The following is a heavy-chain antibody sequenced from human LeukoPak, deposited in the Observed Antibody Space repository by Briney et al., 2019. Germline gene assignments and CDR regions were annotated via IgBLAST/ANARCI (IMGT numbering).Heavy chain of an antibody. D-gene: IGHD2-15*01. CDR3: AKDFRGPFDY. CDR1: GFTFSSYG. Sequence: PGGSLRLSCAASGFTFSSYGMSWVRQAPGKGLEWVAVISYDGSNKYYADSVKGRFTISRDNSKNTLYLQMNSLRAEDTAVYYCAKDFRGPFDYWGQGTLVTVSS. V-gene: IGHV3-30*18. CDR2: ISYDGSNK. J-gene: IGHJ4*02.